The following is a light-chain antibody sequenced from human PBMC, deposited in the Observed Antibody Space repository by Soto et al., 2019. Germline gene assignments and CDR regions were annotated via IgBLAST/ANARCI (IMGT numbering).Light chain of an antibody. Sequence: QSVLTQPASVSGSPGQSITISCTGTSSDVGGYNYVSWYQQHPGKAHKVMIYDVSSRPSGVSHRFSGSKSGNTASLTITGLQAEDEADYYCSSYTNISSYVFGTGTKVTV. CDR2: DVS. V-gene: IGLV2-14*01. CDR1: SSDVGGYNY. CDR3: SSYTNISSYV. J-gene: IGLJ1*01.